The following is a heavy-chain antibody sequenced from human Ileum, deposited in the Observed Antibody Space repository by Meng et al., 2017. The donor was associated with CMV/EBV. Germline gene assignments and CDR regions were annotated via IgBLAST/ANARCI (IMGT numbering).Heavy chain of an antibody. Sequence: SGGYIRSGYLWKWVRQPAGRGLGWVGEIKHSEGTNDNTSLKSRVTRSVDKSENQFSLKLISVTAADTAVYYCARLTVGETRHYFDYWGQGTLVTVSS. CDR3: ARLTVGETRHYFDY. V-gene: IGHV4-4*02. CDR1: GGYIRSGYL. J-gene: IGHJ4*02. CDR2: IKHSEGT. D-gene: IGHD4-11*01.